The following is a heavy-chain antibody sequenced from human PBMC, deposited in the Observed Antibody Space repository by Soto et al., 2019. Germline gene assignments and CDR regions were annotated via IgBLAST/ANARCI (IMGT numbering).Heavy chain of an antibody. CDR3: AKGLDIVVVPAAIPGAFDI. CDR1: GFTFDDYA. Sequence: GGSLRLSCAASGFTFDDYAMHWVRQAPGKGLEWVSGISWNSGSIGYADSVKGRFTISRDNAKNSLYLQMNSLRAEDTALYYCAKGLDIVVVPAAIPGAFDIWGQGTMVTVSS. CDR2: ISWNSGSI. D-gene: IGHD2-2*01. V-gene: IGHV3-9*01. J-gene: IGHJ3*02.